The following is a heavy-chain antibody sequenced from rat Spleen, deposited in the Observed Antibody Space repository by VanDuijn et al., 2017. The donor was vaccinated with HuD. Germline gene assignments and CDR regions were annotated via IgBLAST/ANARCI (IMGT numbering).Heavy chain of an antibody. CDR2: ISTGGGNT. CDR3: TTEGYTTDYDYVGNWFAY. J-gene: IGHJ3*01. V-gene: IGHV5-27*01. CDR1: GFTFSNYG. D-gene: IGHD1-6*01. Sequence: EVQLVESGGGLVQPGRSLKLSCAASGFTFSNYGMAWVRQTPTKGLEWVASISTGGGNTYYRDSVKGRFTISRDNAKSTLYLQMDSLRSEDTATYYCTTEGYTTDYDYVGNWFAYWGQGTLVTVSS.